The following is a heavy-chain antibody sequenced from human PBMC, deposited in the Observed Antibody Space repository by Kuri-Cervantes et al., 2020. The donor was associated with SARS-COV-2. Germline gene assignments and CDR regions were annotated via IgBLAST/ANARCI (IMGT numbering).Heavy chain of an antibody. D-gene: IGHD2-2*02. CDR2: IRYDGSNK. J-gene: IGHJ4*02. CDR3: ARDRCSSTSCYRLVGDLDY. V-gene: IGHV3-30*02. Sequence: GESLKISCAASGFTFSSYGMHWVRQAPGKGLEWVAFIRYDGSNKYYADSVKGRFTISRDKTKNSLYLQMNSLRAEDTAVYYCARDRCSSTSCYRLVGDLDYWCQGTLVTVSS. CDR1: GFTFSSYG.